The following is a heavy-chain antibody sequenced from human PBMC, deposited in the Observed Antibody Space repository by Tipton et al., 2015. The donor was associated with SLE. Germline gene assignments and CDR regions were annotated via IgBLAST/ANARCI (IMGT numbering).Heavy chain of an antibody. CDR3: ARIPAMTLAFDI. D-gene: IGHD2-2*01. CDR2: IYYSGST. V-gene: IGHV4-39*07. J-gene: IGHJ3*02. Sequence: LRLSCTVSGGSISSSSYYWGWIRQPPGKGLEWIGSIYYSGSTYYNPSLKSRVTISVDTSKNQFSLKLSSVTAADTAVYYCARIPAMTLAFDIWGQGTMVTVSS. CDR1: GGSISSSSYY.